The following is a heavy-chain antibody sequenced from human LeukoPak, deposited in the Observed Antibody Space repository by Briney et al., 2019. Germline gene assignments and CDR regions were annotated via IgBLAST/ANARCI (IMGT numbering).Heavy chain of an antibody. D-gene: IGHD6-13*01. V-gene: IGHV1-2*02. CDR2: INPNGGGT. J-gene: IGHJ4*02. Sequence: ASVKVSCKASGCTFTGYYMHWVRQAPGQGLEWMGWINPNGGGTNYAQKFQGRVTMTRDTSISTDYMELSSLRSDDTAVYYCARGGSSWYLVFDYWGQGTLVTVSS. CDR3: ARGGSSWYLVFDY. CDR1: GCTFTGYY.